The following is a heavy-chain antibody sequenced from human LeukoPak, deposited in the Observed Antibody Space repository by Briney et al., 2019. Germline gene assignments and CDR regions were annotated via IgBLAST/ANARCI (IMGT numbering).Heavy chain of an antibody. CDR3: VRGRLYSGSYYLYYYYYGMDV. J-gene: IGHJ6*02. CDR1: GGSFSGYY. CDR2: INHSGST. V-gene: IGHV4-34*01. D-gene: IGHD1-26*01. Sequence: SETLSLTCAVCGGSFSGYYWSWIRQPPGKGLEWIGEINHSGSTNYNPSLKSRVTVSVGTSKNQFSLKLSSVTAADTAVYYCVRGRLYSGSYYLYYYYYGMDVWGQGTTVTVSS.